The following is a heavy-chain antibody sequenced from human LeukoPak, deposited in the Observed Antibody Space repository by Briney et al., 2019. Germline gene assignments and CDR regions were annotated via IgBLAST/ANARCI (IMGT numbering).Heavy chain of an antibody. CDR1: GGSFSGHY. CDR2: INHSGST. D-gene: IGHD2-2*01. Sequence: SETLSLTCAVYGGSFSGHYWSWIRQPPGKGLEWIGEINHSGSTNYNPSLKNRVTISVDTSKNQFSLKLSSVTAADTAVYYCVRVVRGFDDFEIWGQGTMVTVSS. J-gene: IGHJ3*02. V-gene: IGHV4-34*01. CDR3: VRVVRGFDDFEI.